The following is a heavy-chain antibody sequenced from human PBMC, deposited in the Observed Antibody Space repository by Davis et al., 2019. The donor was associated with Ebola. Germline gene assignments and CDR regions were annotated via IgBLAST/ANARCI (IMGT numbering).Heavy chain of an antibody. CDR3: ARDWGHYDFWSGYYYYYYYGMDV. CDR1: GGSFSGYY. D-gene: IGHD3-3*01. V-gene: IGHV4-34*01. J-gene: IGHJ6*02. Sequence: SETLSLTCAVYGGSFSGYYWSWIRQPPGKGLEWIWEINHSGSTNYNPSLKSRVTISVDTSKNQFSLKLSSVTAADTAVYYCARDWGHYDFWSGYYYYYYYGMDVWGQGTTVTVSS. CDR2: INHSGST.